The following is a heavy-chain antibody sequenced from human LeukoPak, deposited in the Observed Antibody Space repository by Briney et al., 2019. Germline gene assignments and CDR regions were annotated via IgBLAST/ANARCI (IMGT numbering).Heavy chain of an antibody. J-gene: IGHJ4*02. Sequence: GASVKVSCKASGGTFISYAISWVRQAPGQGLEWMGGIIPIFGTANYAQKFQGRVTITADESTSTAYMELSGLRSEDTAVYYWARERSSGWSPFDYWGQGTLVTVSS. CDR3: ARERSSGWSPFDY. D-gene: IGHD6-19*01. V-gene: IGHV1-69*13. CDR1: GGTFISYA. CDR2: IIPIFGTA.